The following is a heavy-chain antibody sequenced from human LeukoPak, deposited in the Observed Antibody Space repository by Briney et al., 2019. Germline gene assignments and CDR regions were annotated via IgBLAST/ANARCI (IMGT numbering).Heavy chain of an antibody. Sequence: SETLSLTCAVYGGSFSGYYWSWIRQPPGKGLEWIGEINHSGSTNYNPSLKSRVAISVDTSKNQFSLKLSSVTAADTAVYYCARGVGATNSFDYWGQGTLVTVSS. J-gene: IGHJ4*02. D-gene: IGHD1-26*01. CDR1: GGSFSGYY. CDR2: INHSGST. CDR3: ARGVGATNSFDY. V-gene: IGHV4-34*01.